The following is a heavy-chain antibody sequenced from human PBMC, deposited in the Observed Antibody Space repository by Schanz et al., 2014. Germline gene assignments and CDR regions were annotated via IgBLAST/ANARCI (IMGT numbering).Heavy chain of an antibody. Sequence: QVQLQESGPGLVKPSETLSLTCTVSSASIRTYYWSWIRQPPGKGLEWIGYIYYSGSTTYNPSLTSRVTTSVDTSKKQCSLNLSSVTAADTAVYYCARGRVVPAAPEFDYWGQGILVTVSS. D-gene: IGHD2-2*01. J-gene: IGHJ4*02. CDR3: ARGRVVPAAPEFDY. CDR2: IYYSGST. CDR1: SASIRTYY. V-gene: IGHV4-59*01.